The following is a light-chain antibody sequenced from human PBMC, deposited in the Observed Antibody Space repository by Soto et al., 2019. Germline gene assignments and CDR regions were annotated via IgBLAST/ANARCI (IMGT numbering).Light chain of an antibody. CDR1: SSNIGSNT. V-gene: IGLV1-44*01. CDR3: AAWDDSLSDYV. Sequence: QSVLTQPPSASGTPGQRVTISCSGSSSNIGSNTVNWYQQLPGTAPKLLIYSNNQRPSGVPDRFSGSKSGTSASLAISGLXSGDEADYYCAAWDDSLSDYVFGTGTKVTVL. J-gene: IGLJ1*01. CDR2: SNN.